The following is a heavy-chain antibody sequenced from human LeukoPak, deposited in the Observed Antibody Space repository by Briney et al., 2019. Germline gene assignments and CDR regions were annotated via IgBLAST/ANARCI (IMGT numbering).Heavy chain of an antibody. Sequence: SETLSLTCTVSGGSISNYYWSWIRQPPGKGLEWIGYIYYSGNTNYNPSLKSRVTISEDTSKNQFSLKLTSVTAADTAVYYCARVGAAGDYYFDYWGQGTLVTVSS. CDR1: GGSISNYY. CDR2: IYYSGNT. CDR3: ARVGAAGDYYFDY. V-gene: IGHV4-59*01. D-gene: IGHD6-13*01. J-gene: IGHJ4*02.